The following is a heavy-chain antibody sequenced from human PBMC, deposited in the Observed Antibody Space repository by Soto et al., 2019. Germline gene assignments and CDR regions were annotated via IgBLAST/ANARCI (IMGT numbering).Heavy chain of an antibody. V-gene: IGHV3-13*01. J-gene: IGHJ6*02. CDR2: IGTAGDT. CDR1: GFTFSSYD. Sequence: GGSLRLSCAASGFTFSSYDMHWVRQATGKGLEWVSAIGTAGDTYYPGSVKGRFTISRENAKNSLYLQMNSLRAEDTAVYYCARDRVWFGETGTNYYYGMDVWGQGTTVTVSS. CDR3: ARDRVWFGETGTNYYYGMDV. D-gene: IGHD3-10*01.